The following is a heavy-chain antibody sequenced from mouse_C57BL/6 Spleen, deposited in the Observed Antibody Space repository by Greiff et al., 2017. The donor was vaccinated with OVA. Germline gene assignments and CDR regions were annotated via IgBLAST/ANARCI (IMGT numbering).Heavy chain of an antibody. CDR3: ARHEDGIYDGYYGWFAY. D-gene: IGHD2-3*01. Sequence: QVHVKQSGAELVKPGASVKLSCKASGYTFTEYTIHWVKQRSGQGLEWIGWFYPGSGSIKYNEKFKDKATLTADKSSSTVYMELSRLTSEDSAVYFCARHEDGIYDGYYGWFAYWGQGTLVTVSA. J-gene: IGHJ3*01. V-gene: IGHV1-62-2*01. CDR2: FYPGSGSI. CDR1: GYTFTEYT.